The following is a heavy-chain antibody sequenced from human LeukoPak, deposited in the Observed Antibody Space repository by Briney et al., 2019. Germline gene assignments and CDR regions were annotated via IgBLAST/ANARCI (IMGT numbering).Heavy chain of an antibody. D-gene: IGHD6-19*01. CDR3: ARVGGAVAGPPNPAFDY. CDR2: IIPILGIA. V-gene: IGHV1-69*04. Sequence: SVKVPCKASGGTFSSYAISWVRQALGQGLEWMGRIIPILGIANYAQKFQGRVTITADKSTSTAYMELSSLRSEDTAVYYCARVGGAVAGPPNPAFDYWGQGTLVTVSS. J-gene: IGHJ4*02. CDR1: GGTFSSYA.